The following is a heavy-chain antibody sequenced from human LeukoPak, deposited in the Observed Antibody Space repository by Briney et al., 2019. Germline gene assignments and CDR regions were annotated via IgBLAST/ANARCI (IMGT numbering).Heavy chain of an antibody. Sequence: GGSLRLSCAASGFTFSSYWMSWVRQAPGKGLEWVANIKYDGSESHYVDSVKCRLTISRDNAKKSLYLQMFSLRAEDTAVYYCARTHRIEGCSGDACNSKFRHFDLWGRGTQVTVSS. V-gene: IGHV3-7*01. CDR2: IKYDGSES. J-gene: IGHJ2*01. CDR1: GFTFSSYW. D-gene: IGHD2-15*01. CDR3: ARTHRIEGCSGDACNSKFRHFDL.